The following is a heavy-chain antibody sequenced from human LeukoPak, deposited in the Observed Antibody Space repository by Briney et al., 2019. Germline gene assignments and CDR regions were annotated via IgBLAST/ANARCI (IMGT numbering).Heavy chain of an antibody. V-gene: IGHV3-74*01. CDR2: INGDGSRT. Sequence: GGSLRLSCAASGFTFSTYWMHWVRQAPGRGLVWVSRINGDGSRTSYADSVKGRFTISRDNAKNTLYLQMNSLRAEDTAVYYCTRTWGGFDIWGQGTMVTVSS. CDR1: GFTFSTYW. D-gene: IGHD3-16*01. J-gene: IGHJ3*02. CDR3: TRTWGGFDI.